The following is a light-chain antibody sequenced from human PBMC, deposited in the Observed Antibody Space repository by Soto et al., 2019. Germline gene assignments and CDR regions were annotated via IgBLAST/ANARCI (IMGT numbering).Light chain of an antibody. CDR1: QSMSIS. CDR2: GAS. CDR3: QQYNNWPWT. Sequence: EIVMTQSPATLSVSPGEGATLSCRASQSMSISLAWYQHKPGQAPRLLIHGASTRASGIPPKFSGSGSGTEFTLTISSLQSEDFAVYYCQQYNNWPWTFGQGTKVDIK. J-gene: IGKJ1*01. V-gene: IGKV3D-15*01.